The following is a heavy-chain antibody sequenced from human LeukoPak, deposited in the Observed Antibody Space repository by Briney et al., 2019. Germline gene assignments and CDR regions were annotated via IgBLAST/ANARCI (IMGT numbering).Heavy chain of an antibody. V-gene: IGHV1-46*01. J-gene: IGHJ5*02. CDR1: GYSFTSHY. CDR3: ARDAGGPYINSSEWFDP. Sequence: ASVKVSCKASGYSFTSHYMHWVRQAPGQGLEWMGPINPRGGSTSYALKFQGRVTMTRDMSTSTVYMELSSLRSEDTAVYYCARDAGGPYINSSEWFDPWGQGTLVTVSS. CDR2: INPRGGST. D-gene: IGHD6-6*01.